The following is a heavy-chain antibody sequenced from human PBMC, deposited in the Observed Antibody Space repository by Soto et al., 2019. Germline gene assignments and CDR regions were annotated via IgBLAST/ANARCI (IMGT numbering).Heavy chain of an antibody. CDR1: GFRFRTYA. CDR2: ISGSGSFT. J-gene: IGHJ4*02. CDR3: AKIPTGSGSSKFDY. D-gene: IGHD3-10*01. Sequence: GGSLRLSCAASGFRFRTYAMNWVRQAPGKGLEWISAISGSGSFTHYADSVRGRFTISRDNSQNQLYLQMNNLRGDDTAMYYCAKIPTGSGSSKFDYWGQRIQVTVSS. V-gene: IGHV3-23*01.